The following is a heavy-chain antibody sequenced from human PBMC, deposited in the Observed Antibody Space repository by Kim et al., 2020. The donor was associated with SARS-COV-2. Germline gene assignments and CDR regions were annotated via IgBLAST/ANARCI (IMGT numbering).Heavy chain of an antibody. J-gene: IGHJ4*02. CDR3: ARGIEE. CDR2: IYYSGSTHY. Sequence: SETLSLTCTVSYGSISSSSYYWGWIRQPPGKGLEWIGSIYYSGSTHYYYNPSLKSRVTIFVDTSKNQLSLKLSSVTAADTAVYYCARGIEEWGQGTLVTVSS. CDR1: YGSISSSSYY. V-gene: IGHV4-39*07.